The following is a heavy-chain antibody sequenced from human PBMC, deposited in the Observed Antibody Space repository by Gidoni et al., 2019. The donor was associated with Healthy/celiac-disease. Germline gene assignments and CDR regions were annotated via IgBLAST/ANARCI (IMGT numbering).Heavy chain of an antibody. D-gene: IGHD6-13*01. CDR3: ARDQGRSSSRNWFDP. CDR2: IYYSGST. CDR1: GGSISSGGYY. Sequence: QVQLQESGPGLVKPSQTLSLTCTVSGGSISSGGYYWSWIRQHPGKGLAWIGYIYYSGSTYDNPSLKSRVTISVDTSKNQFSLKLSSVTAADTAVYYCARDQGRSSSRNWFDPWGQGTLVTVSS. J-gene: IGHJ5*02. V-gene: IGHV4-31*03.